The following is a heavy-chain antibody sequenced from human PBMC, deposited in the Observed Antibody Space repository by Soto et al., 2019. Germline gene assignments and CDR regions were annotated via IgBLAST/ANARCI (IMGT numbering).Heavy chain of an antibody. V-gene: IGHV4-59*01. CDR3: AMIIMTFEALQFDS. D-gene: IGHD3-10*01. J-gene: IGHJ5*01. CDR1: DGSIRGFY. CDR2: IYHSGTT. Sequence: PSETLSLTCSVSDGSIRGFYWTWIRQSPGKGLEWIGNIYHSGTTDYHPALKSRVTMSVDTSKNQFSLHLSSVTAADTAIYYCAMIIMTFEALQFDSLGQGTLFTVSS.